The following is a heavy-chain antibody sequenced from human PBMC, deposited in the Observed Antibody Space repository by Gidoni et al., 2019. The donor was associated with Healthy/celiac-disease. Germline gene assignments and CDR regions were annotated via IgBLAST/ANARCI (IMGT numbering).Heavy chain of an antibody. CDR3: ARDCSSTSCYPSGSFDY. D-gene: IGHD2-2*01. V-gene: IGHV4-4*02. CDR1: GGSISSSNW. Sequence: QVQLQESGPGLVKPSGTLSLTCAVSGGSISSSNWWSWVRQPPGKGLEGIGEIYHSGSTNFHPSLKSRVTISVDKSKNQFSLKLSSVTAADTAVYYCARDCSSTSCYPSGSFDYWGQGTLVTVSS. J-gene: IGHJ4*02. CDR2: IYHSGST.